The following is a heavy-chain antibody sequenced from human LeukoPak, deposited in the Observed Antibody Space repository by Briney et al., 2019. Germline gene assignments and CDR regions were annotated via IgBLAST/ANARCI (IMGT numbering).Heavy chain of an antibody. CDR2: IRYDGSNK. D-gene: IGHD3-16*02. CDR3: AGVAVADYDYVWGSYRYTVLDY. V-gene: IGHV3-30*02. CDR1: GFTFSSYG. Sequence: GGSLRLSCAASGFTFSSYGMHWVRQAPGKGLEWVAFIRYDGSNKYYAGSVKGRFTISRDNSKNTLYLQMNSLRAEDTAVYYCAGVAVADYDYVWGSYRYTVLDYWGQGTLVTVSS. J-gene: IGHJ4*02.